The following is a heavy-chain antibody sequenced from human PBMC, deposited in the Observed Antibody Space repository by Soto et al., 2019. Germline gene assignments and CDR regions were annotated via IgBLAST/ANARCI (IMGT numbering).Heavy chain of an antibody. CDR3: AREGRYGDYVDF. V-gene: IGHV1-3*04. CDR2: INTGNGNT. D-gene: IGHD4-17*01. Sequence: ASVKVSCKASGYTFTSYAMHWVRQAPGQRLEWMGWINTGNGNTKYPQEFQGRVTITRDTSARIAYMEVSSLRSEDTAVYSCAREGRYGDYVDFWGQGTLVTVSS. J-gene: IGHJ4*02. CDR1: GYTFTSYA.